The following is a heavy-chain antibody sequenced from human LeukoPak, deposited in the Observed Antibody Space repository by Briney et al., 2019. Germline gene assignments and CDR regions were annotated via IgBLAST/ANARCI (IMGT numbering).Heavy chain of an antibody. CDR3: ARGTGYDYIWGSYRYYYFDY. D-gene: IGHD3-16*02. V-gene: IGHV1-8*02. Sequence: ASVKVSCKASGYTFNSYGISWVRQAPGQGLDGMGWMNPNSGNTGYAQKFQGRGTMTRNTSISTAYMELSSLRSEDTAVYYCARGTGYDYIWGSYRYYYFDYWGQGTLVTVSS. J-gene: IGHJ4*02. CDR1: GYTFNSYG. CDR2: MNPNSGNT.